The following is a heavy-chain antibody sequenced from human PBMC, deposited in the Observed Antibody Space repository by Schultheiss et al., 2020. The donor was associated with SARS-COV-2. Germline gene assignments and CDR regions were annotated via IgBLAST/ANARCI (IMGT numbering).Heavy chain of an antibody. V-gene: IGHV3-21*01. CDR1: GFTFNTYT. D-gene: IGHD6-19*01. Sequence: GESLKISCAASGFTFNTYTMNWVRQAPGKGLEWVSSISSSSSYIYYADSVKGRFTISRDNAKNSLYLQMNSLRAEDTAVYYCARPYSSGWYEWFDYWGQGTLVTVSS. CDR2: ISSSSSYI. CDR3: ARPYSSGWYEWFDY. J-gene: IGHJ4*02.